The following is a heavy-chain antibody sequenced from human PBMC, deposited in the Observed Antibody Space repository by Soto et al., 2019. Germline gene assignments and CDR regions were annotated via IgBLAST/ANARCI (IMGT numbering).Heavy chain of an antibody. V-gene: IGHV1-2*04. J-gene: IGHJ6*03. CDR1: GYTFTAYY. Sequence: GASVKVSCKASGYTFTAYYMHWVRQAPGQGLEWMGWINHNSGGTNYAQKFQGWVTMTRDTSISTAYMELSRLRSYDTAVYYCARDGEGSNMDVWGKGTTVTVSS. CDR3: ARDGEGSNMDV. CDR2: INHNSGGT. D-gene: IGHD3-10*01.